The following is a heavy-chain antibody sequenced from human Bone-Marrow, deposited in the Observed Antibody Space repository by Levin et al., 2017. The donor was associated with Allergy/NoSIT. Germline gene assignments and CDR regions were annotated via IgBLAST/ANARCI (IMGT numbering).Heavy chain of an antibody. J-gene: IGHJ5*01. CDR1: GFTFSSYA. Sequence: GESLKISCAASGFTFSSYAMHWVRQAPGKGLEWVAVVSFDGNAYYYADSVKGRFSVSRDNSKNTLFLQLNSLRPEDTALYFCAREVPCVSTSCYPNNWFDSWGQGTLVTVSS. D-gene: IGHD2-2*01. V-gene: IGHV3-30*03. CDR2: VSFDGNAY. CDR3: AREVPCVSTSCYPNNWFDS.